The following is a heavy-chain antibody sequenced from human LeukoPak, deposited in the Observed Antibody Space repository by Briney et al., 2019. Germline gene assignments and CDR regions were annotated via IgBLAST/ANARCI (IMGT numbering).Heavy chain of an antibody. J-gene: IGHJ5*02. V-gene: IGHV4-59*01. CDR1: GGSISSYY. CDR3: ARDFYSSGWYEGFDP. CDR2: IYYSGST. D-gene: IGHD6-19*01. Sequence: SETLSLTCTVSGGSISSYYWSWIRQPPGKGLEWIGYIYYSGSTNYNPSLKSRVTISVDTSKNQFSLKLGSVTAADTAVYYCARDFYSSGWYEGFDPWGQGTLVTVSS.